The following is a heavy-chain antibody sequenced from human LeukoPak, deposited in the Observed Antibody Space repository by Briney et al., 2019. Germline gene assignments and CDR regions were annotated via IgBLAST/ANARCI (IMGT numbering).Heavy chain of an antibody. J-gene: IGHJ4*02. V-gene: IGHV3-66*02. CDR2: IYSGGST. CDR3: ARDPQYSSSWNFDY. Sequence: GGSLRLSCAASGFTVSSNYMSWVRQAPGKGLEWVSVIYSGGSTCYADSVKGRFTISRDNSKNTLYLQMNSLRAEDTAVYYCARDPQYSSSWNFDYWGQGTLVTVSS. D-gene: IGHD6-13*01. CDR1: GFTVSSNY.